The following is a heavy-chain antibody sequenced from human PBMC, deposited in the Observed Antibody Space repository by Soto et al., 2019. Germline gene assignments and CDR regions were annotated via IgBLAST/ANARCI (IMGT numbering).Heavy chain of an antibody. CDR2: MNYRGIT. V-gene: IGHV4-31*03. Sequence: QVQLQESGPGLLKPSQTLSLTCTVSGGSIRSDGYYWSWIRQRPGQGLEWIGYMNYRGITYYNPSLKSRLTISPDTSKNPFSLNLNSVTAADTAVYCCARDGLSGGDAFDIWGQGTMVVVSS. D-gene: IGHD3-10*01. CDR3: ARDGLSGGDAFDI. CDR1: GGSIRSDGYY. J-gene: IGHJ3*02.